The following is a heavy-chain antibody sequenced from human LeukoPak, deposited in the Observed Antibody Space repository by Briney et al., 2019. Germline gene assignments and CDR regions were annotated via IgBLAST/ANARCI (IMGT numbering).Heavy chain of an antibody. D-gene: IGHD1-14*01. CDR2: IYPGGSDA. CDR1: HFRLISYW. CDR3: ARFSGTRYDDYSVY. J-gene: IGHJ4*02. Sequence: GESLKISCKGSHFRLISYWIAWVRQMPGKGVEWMGIIYPGGSDARYSPSFQGQVTISADKSISTAYLQWSSLKGSDTLMYYCARFSGTRYDDYSVYWGQGTLVTVSS. V-gene: IGHV5-51*01.